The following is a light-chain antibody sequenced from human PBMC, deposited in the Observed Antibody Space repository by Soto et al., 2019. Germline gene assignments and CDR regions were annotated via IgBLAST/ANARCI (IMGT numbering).Light chain of an antibody. CDR1: SSDVGGYNY. Sequence: QSALTQPASVSGSPGQSITISCTGNSSDVGGYNYVSWYQQHPGKAPKLMIYAVSKWPSGVPDRFSGSKSGNTASLTVSGLQAEDEAEYYCSSYAGSNNVIFGGGTQLTGL. J-gene: IGLJ2*01. CDR2: AVS. CDR3: SSYAGSNNVI. V-gene: IGLV2-8*01.